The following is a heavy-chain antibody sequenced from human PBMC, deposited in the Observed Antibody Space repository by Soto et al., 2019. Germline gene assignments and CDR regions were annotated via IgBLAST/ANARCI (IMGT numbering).Heavy chain of an antibody. D-gene: IGHD5-18*01. CDR3: ARLPGYSFGQQEFFEY. Sequence: GESLKISCTVSGYSFNTYWIAWVRQMPGKGLEWMGIIYPGDFDTRYSQSFQGHFTMSVDKSINTAYVQWNNLETSDTAMYYCARLPGYSFGQQEFFEYWGQGTPVNLSS. CDR1: GYSFNTYW. CDR2: IYPGDFDT. V-gene: IGHV5-51*01. J-gene: IGHJ4*02.